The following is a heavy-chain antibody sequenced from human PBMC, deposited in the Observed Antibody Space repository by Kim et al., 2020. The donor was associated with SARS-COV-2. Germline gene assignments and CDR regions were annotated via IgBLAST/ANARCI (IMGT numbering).Heavy chain of an antibody. D-gene: IGHD3-22*01. CDR3: PGSYDSSGSDPPTPFDY. J-gene: IGHJ4*01. Sequence: GGSLRLSCAASGFTFSNAWMNWVRQAPGKGLVWVGRIKSKTGGGTTDYAATVKCSFTIARDDSKNTLYLQMNSLKTEDTDVYYSPGSYDSSGSDPPTPFDYWGHGT. CDR2: IKSKTGGGTT. CDR1: GFTFSNAW. V-gene: IGHV3-15*01.